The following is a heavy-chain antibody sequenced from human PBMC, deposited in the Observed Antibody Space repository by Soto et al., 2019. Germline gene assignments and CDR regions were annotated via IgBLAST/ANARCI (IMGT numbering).Heavy chain of an antibody. CDR2: ISSSSSYI. CDR1: GFTFSSYS. CDR3: ARGHSSSSPYYGMDA. J-gene: IGHJ6*02. V-gene: IGHV3-21*01. D-gene: IGHD6-6*01. Sequence: EVQLVESGGGLVKPGGSLRLSCAASGFTFSSYSMNWVRQAPGKGLEWVSSISSSSSYIYYADSLKGRFTISRDNAKNSLYLQMNSLRAEDKAVYYCARGHSSSSPYYGMDAWGQGTTVTVSS.